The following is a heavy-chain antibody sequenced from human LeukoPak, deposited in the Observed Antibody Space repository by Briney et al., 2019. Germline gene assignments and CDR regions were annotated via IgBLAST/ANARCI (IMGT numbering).Heavy chain of an antibody. Sequence: ASLRLSCAGSGFALDSHAMTWGRQAPGKGLEWVSAISTSGRDKYYADSVKGRFTISKDNSKNTVYLQMNTLRADDTALSRWARNAYNWGGADYWGQGILVTVSS. CDR3: ARNAYNWGGADY. J-gene: IGHJ4*02. V-gene: IGHV3-23*01. CDR1: GFALDSHA. D-gene: IGHD5-24*01. CDR2: ISTSGRDK.